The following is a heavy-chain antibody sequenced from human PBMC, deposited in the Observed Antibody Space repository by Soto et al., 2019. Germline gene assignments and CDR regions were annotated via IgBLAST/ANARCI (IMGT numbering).Heavy chain of an antibody. J-gene: IGHJ6*03. CDR2: IWYDGSNK. CDR3: ARYFYYGSGSYYKAYYYYYSMDV. Sequence: GGSLRLSCAASGFTFSSYGMHWVRQAPGKGLEWVAVIWYDGSNKYYADPVKGRFTISGDNSKNTLYLQMNSLRAEDTAVYYCARYFYYGSGSYYKAYYYYYSMDVWGKGTTVTVSS. D-gene: IGHD3-10*01. V-gene: IGHV3-33*01. CDR1: GFTFSSYG.